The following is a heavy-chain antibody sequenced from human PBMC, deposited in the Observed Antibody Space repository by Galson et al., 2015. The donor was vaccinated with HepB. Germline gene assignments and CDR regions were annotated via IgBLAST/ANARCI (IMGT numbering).Heavy chain of an antibody. CDR3: ARDLYDFGDY. Sequence: AVKVSCKASGYTFTTDGLSWVRQAPGQGLEWKGWISGSNGNTNYAQKLQGRVTMTTDTSTSTACMELRSLRSDDTAVYYCARDLYDFGDYWGQGTLVTVSS. CDR2: ISGSNGNT. D-gene: IGHD3-3*01. V-gene: IGHV1-18*01. J-gene: IGHJ4*02. CDR1: GYTFTTDG.